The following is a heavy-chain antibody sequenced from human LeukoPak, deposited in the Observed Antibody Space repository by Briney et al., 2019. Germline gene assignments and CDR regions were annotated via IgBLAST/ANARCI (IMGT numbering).Heavy chain of an antibody. V-gene: IGHV3-74*03. CDR1: GFTFSSCW. D-gene: IGHD1-26*01. CDR2: INGDGSST. Sequence: GGSLRLSCAASGFTFSSCWMHWVRQAPGKGLVWVSRINGDGSSTTYADSVRGRFTISRDNSKNTLYLQMNSLRAEDTAVYYCARGGSYLSAFDIWGQGTMVTVSS. J-gene: IGHJ3*02. CDR3: ARGGSYLSAFDI.